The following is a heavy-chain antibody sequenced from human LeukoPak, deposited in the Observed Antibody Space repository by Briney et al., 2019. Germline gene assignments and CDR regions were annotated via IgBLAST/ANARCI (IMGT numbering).Heavy chain of an antibody. CDR3: TPGPRGYSYDYYSAD. V-gene: IGHV3-15*01. D-gene: IGHD5-18*01. Sequence: GGSLRLSCAASGFTFSNAWMNWVRQAPGKGLEWVGRVKSIPDGGTTDYAAPVIGRFTISRDDSKNTLYLHMSSLRTEDTAVYYCTPGPRGYSYDYYSADWGQGTLVTVSS. CDR2: VKSIPDGGTT. CDR1: GFTFSNAW. J-gene: IGHJ4*02.